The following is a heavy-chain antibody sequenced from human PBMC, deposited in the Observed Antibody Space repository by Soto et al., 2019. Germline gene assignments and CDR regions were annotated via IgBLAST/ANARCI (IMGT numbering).Heavy chain of an antibody. CDR2: ISYDGSNK. CDR1: GFTFSSYG. Sequence: PGGSLRLSCAASGFTFSSYGMHWVRQAPGKGLEWVAVISYDGSNKYYADSVKGRFTISRDNSKNTLYLQMNSLGAEDTAVYYCAKDSTMVYAILPPHYYYMDVWGKGTTVTVSS. V-gene: IGHV3-30*18. CDR3: AKDSTMVYAILPPHYYYMDV. J-gene: IGHJ6*03. D-gene: IGHD2-8*01.